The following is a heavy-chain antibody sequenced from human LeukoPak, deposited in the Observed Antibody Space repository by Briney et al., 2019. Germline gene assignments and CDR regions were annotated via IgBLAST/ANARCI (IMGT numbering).Heavy chain of an antibody. CDR3: ARRMLEARQSSATNWFDT. CDR2: IYASGAT. J-gene: IGHJ5*02. D-gene: IGHD1-1*01. V-gene: IGHV4-4*07. Sequence: SETLSLTCSVSGGSLSSYSWSWIRQPPGKGLEWIGRIYASGATIYNPSLQSRISISVDTSNNHFSLHLTSVAAADTAVYYCARRMLEARQSSATNWFDTGGQGTLVTVSS. CDR1: GGSLSSYS.